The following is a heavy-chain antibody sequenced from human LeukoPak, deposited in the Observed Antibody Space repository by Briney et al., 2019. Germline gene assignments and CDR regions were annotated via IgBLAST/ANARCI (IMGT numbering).Heavy chain of an antibody. V-gene: IGHV3-23*01. CDR1: GFTFSSYV. CDR3: AKLTRSLSNAFDI. J-gene: IGHJ3*02. CDR2: ITAAGGST. Sequence: GGSLRLSCAASGFTFSSYVMSWVRQAPGKGLEWVSIITAAGGSTYYADSVKGRFTISRDNSENTLYLQMNSLRAEDTAVYYCAKLTRSLSNAFDIWGQGTMVTVSS. D-gene: IGHD2/OR15-2a*01.